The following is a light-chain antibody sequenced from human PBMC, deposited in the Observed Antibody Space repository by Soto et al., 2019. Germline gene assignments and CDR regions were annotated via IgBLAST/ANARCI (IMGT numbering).Light chain of an antibody. CDR1: QSVSSY. CDR3: QQRSNWPIT. CDR2: DAS. V-gene: IGKV3-11*01. Sequence: EIVLTQSPATLSLSPGGRATLACRASQSVSSYLAWYQQKPGQAPRLLIYDASNRATGIPARFSGSGSGTDFTLTISSLEPEDFAVYYCQQRSNWPITFGQGTRLDIK. J-gene: IGKJ5*01.